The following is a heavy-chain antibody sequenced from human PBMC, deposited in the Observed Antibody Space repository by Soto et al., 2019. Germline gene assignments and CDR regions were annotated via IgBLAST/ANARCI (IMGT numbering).Heavy chain of an antibody. CDR3: ARGVPY. CDR2: IFYSGTT. J-gene: IGHJ4*02. CDR1: GGSISSGGYF. D-gene: IGHD1-1*01. Sequence: QVQLQESGPGLVKPSQTLSLTCTVSGGSISSGGYFWSWIRQPPGKGLEWIGNIFYSGTTYYNPSLXSXXTISVDTSKNQFSLKLSSVTAADTAVYFCARGVPYWGQGTLVTVSS. V-gene: IGHV4-31*03.